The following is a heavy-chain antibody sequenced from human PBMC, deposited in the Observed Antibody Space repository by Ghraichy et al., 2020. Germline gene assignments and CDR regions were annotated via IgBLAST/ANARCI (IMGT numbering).Heavy chain of an antibody. CDR1: GYTFTGYY. J-gene: IGHJ4*02. Sequence: ASVKVSCKASGYTFTGYYMHWVRQAPGQGLEWMGWINPNSGGTNYAQKFQGRVTMTRDTSISTAYMELSRLRSDDTAVYYCARGSRLKSSGWSNFDYWGQGTLVTVSS. CDR3: ARGSRLKSSGWSNFDY. CDR2: INPNSGGT. D-gene: IGHD6-19*01. V-gene: IGHV1-2*02.